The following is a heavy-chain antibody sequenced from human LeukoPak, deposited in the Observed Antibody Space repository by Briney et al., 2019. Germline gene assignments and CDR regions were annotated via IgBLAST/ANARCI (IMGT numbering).Heavy chain of an antibody. CDR1: GFTFSSYS. CDR3: AKEIPAHQIL. V-gene: IGHV3-21*04. D-gene: IGHD2-2*01. CDR2: ISSSSSYI. Sequence: GGSLRLSCAASGFTFSSYSMNWVRQAPGKGLEWVSSISSSSSYIYYADSVKGRFTISRDNSKNTLYLQMNSLRAEDTAVYYCAKEIPAHQILWGQGTLVTVSS. J-gene: IGHJ4*02.